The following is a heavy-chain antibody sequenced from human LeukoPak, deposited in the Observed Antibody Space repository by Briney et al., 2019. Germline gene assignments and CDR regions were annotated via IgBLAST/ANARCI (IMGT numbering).Heavy chain of an antibody. CDR2: ISGSGDTI. CDR1: GFSFSSHE. Sequence: GGSLRLSCAASGFSFSSHEMDWVRQAPGKGLEWVSYISGSGDTINYADSVKGRFTISRDNAKNSLYLQMDSLRAEDTALYYCATSGGCGGWGQGTLVTVSS. D-gene: IGHD1-26*01. V-gene: IGHV3-48*03. J-gene: IGHJ4*02. CDR3: ATSGGCGG.